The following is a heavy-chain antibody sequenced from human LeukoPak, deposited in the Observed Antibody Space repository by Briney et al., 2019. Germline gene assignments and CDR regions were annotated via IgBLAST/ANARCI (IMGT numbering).Heavy chain of an antibody. CDR3: AKAPRKQWLVPFDY. V-gene: IGHV3-11*01. CDR1: GFTFTDHY. Sequence: PGGSLRLSCAASGFTFTDHYMSWVRQAPGKGLEWVSYISTGGDIIYYADSVKGRFTISRDNSKNTLYLQMNSLRAEDTAVYYCAKAPRKQWLVPFDYWGQGTLVTVSP. CDR2: ISTGGDII. D-gene: IGHD6-19*01. J-gene: IGHJ4*02.